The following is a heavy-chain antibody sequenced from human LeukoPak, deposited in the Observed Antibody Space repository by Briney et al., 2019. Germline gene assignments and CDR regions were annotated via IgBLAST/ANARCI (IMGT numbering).Heavy chain of an antibody. V-gene: IGHV3-23*01. CDR2: IIGSGGST. CDR1: GFTFSSYS. J-gene: IGHJ4*02. CDR3: AKKSLSVAVAGTGLDY. Sequence: PGGCLRLSCAASGFTFSSYSMNWVRQAPGKGLEWVSAIIGSGGSTYYADSVKGRFTISRDNSKNTLYLQMNSLRAEDTAVYYCAKKSLSVAVAGTGLDYWGQGTLVTVSS. D-gene: IGHD6-19*01.